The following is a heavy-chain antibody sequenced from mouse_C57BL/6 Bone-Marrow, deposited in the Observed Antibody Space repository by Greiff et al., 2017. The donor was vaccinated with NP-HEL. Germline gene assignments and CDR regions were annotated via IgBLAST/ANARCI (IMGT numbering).Heavy chain of an antibody. Sequence: QVQLQQPGAELVKPGASVKLSCKASGYTFTSYWMHWVKQRPGQGLEWIGMIHPNSGSTNYNEKFKSKATLTVDKSSSTAYMQLSSLTSEDSAVYYCARSGYDYARGAYWGQGTLVTVSA. V-gene: IGHV1-64*01. J-gene: IGHJ3*01. CDR3: ARSGYDYARGAY. CDR2: IHPNSGST. CDR1: GYTFTSYW. D-gene: IGHD2-4*01.